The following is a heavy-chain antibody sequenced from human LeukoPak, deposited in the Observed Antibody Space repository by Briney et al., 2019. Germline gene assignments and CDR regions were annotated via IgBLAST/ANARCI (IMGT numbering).Heavy chain of an antibody. J-gene: IGHJ4*02. CDR3: ARVAYRAAAALIDY. CDR2: IYYSGST. D-gene: IGHD2-2*01. Sequence: SETLSLTCTVSSGSISSYYWSWIRQPPGKGLEWIGYIYYSGSTNYNPSLKSRVTISVDTSKNQFSLKLSSVTAADTAVYYCARVAYRAAAALIDYWGQGTLVTVSS. CDR1: SGSISSYY. V-gene: IGHV4-59*01.